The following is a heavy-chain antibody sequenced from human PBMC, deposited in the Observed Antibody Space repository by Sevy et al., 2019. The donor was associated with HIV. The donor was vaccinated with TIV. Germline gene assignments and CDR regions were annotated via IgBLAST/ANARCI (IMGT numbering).Heavy chain of an antibody. J-gene: IGHJ4*02. CDR2: ISYDGSDK. D-gene: IGHD3-22*01. Sequence: GGSLRLSCAASGFTFGGYGMHWVRQAPGKGLEWVAVISYDGSDKYYEDPVKGRFTISRDTSKNTLYLQMNSLTAEDTAVYYCAKDRYYFSDYYDSGGLAYWGQGTLVTVSS. CDR1: GFTFGGYG. V-gene: IGHV3-30*18. CDR3: AKDRYYFSDYYDSGGLAY.